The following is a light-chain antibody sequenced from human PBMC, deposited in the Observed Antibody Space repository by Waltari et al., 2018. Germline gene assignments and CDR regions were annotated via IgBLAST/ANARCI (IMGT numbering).Light chain of an antibody. J-gene: IGLJ3*02. CDR1: SSDIGASYF. Sequence: QSALTPPASVSGSPGQSITLSCTGTSSDIGASYFVSWYQQHPGKAPKLIIFDVNKGPSGISDRFSGSKSGNTASLTISRLQTGDEADYFCSAYTYSSPFAWAFGGGTKVTVL. CDR3: SAYTYSSPFAWA. V-gene: IGLV2-14*03. CDR2: DVN.